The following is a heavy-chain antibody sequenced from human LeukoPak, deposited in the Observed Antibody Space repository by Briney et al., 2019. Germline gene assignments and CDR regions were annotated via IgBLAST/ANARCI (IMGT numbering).Heavy chain of an antibody. D-gene: IGHD1-1*01. V-gene: IGHV4-59*08. CDR2: IYYSGST. Sequence: SETLSLTCTVSGGSISGYYWSWIRQPPGKGLEWIGYIYYSGSTNYNPSLKSRVTISVDTSKNQFSLKLSSVTAADTAVYYCARHPGTTGTTGYFDYWGQGTLVTVSS. J-gene: IGHJ4*02. CDR3: ARHPGTTGTTGYFDY. CDR1: GGSISGYY.